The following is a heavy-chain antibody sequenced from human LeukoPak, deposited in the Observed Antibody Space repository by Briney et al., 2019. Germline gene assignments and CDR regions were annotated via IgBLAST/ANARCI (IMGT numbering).Heavy chain of an antibody. CDR1: GGIISTYA. J-gene: IGHJ4*02. CDR2: IIPMYRTA. CDR3: ARRIRGAPTDY. D-gene: IGHD3-10*01. Sequence: GASVKVSCKASGGIISTYAISWVRQAPGQGLEWMGGIIPMYRTANYAQKFQGRITITTDESTSTAYMELSSLRSEDTAVFYCARRIRGAPTDYWGQGTLVPVSS. V-gene: IGHV1-69*05.